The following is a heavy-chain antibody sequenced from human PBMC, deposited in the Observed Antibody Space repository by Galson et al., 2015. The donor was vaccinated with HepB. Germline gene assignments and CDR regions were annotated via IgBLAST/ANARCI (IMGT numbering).Heavy chain of an antibody. D-gene: IGHD1/OR15-1a*01. CDR2: ISAYNGNM. CDR3: TRDLGGTPGIFFDY. V-gene: IGHV1-18*04. Sequence: SVKVSCKASGYTFTSYGISWVRQAPGQGLEWMGWISAYNGNMKYAQNLQGRVTMTTDTSTSTAYMEVRSLTSDDTAVYYCTRDLGGTPGIFFDYWGQGILVTVSS. CDR1: GYTFTSYG. J-gene: IGHJ4*02.